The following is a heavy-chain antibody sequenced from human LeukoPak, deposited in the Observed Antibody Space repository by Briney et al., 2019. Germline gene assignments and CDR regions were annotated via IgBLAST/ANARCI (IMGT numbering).Heavy chain of an antibody. J-gene: IGHJ4*02. V-gene: IGHV4-34*01. CDR3: ARGSSGYSYKG. CDR2: INHSGST. Sequence: SETLSLTCAVYGGSFSGYYWSWIRQPPGKGLEWIGEINHSGSTNYNPSLKSRVTIPVDTSKNQFSLKLSSVTAADTAVYYCARGSSGYSYKGWGQGTLVTVSP. CDR1: GGSFSGYY. D-gene: IGHD5-18*01.